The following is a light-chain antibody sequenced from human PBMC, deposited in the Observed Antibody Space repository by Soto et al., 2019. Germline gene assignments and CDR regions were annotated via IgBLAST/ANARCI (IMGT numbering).Light chain of an antibody. CDR2: ATS. V-gene: IGKV3-11*01. J-gene: IGKJ3*01. Sequence: EIVLTQSPATLSLSPGERATLSCRASQNINSYLAWYQQKPGQAPRLLIYATSNRATGIPARFSGSESGTDFTLSISSLEPEDFAVYYCQQRSSWPFTFGPGTKVDIK. CDR1: QNINSY. CDR3: QQRSSWPFT.